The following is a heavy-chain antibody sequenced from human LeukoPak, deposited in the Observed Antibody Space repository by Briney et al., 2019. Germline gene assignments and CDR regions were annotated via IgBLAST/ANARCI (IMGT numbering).Heavy chain of an antibody. CDR2: IIPIFGTA. Sequence: ASVKVSCKASGGTFSSYAISWVRQAPGQGLEWMGGIIPIFGTANYAQKFQGRVTITTDESTSTAYVELSSLRSEDTAVYYCARKTYSSSWYYFDYWGQGTLVTVSS. D-gene: IGHD6-13*01. J-gene: IGHJ4*02. CDR1: GGTFSSYA. CDR3: ARKTYSSSWYYFDY. V-gene: IGHV1-69*05.